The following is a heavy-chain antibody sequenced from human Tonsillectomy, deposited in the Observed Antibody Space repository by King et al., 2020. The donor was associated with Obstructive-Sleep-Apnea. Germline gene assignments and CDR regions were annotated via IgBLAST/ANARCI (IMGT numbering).Heavy chain of an antibody. Sequence: VQLVESGGGLVQPGGSLRLSCAASGFTFSSYAMSWVRQAPGKGLEWVSAISGSAGTTYYADSVKGRFPITRDNSQNTLYLQMNSLRAEDTAVYYCAKEFYGSGSYWGQGTLVTVSS. J-gene: IGHJ4*02. CDR3: AKEFYGSGSY. CDR2: ISGSAGTT. D-gene: IGHD3-10*01. CDR1: GFTFSSYA. V-gene: IGHV3-23*04.